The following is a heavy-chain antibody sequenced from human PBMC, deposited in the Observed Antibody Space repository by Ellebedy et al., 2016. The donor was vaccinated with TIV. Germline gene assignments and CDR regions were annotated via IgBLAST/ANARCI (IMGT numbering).Heavy chain of an antibody. D-gene: IGHD3-10*01. Sequence: PGGSLRLSCVASGFTFSTYAMRWVRPAKGTGREWVSTVCVSGVNTHFPDSVKVRFTSSRDNSRNTVYLQMKNLRAEDTAVYYCARDSGRRRSWDNDYWGQGTLVTVSS. CDR3: ARDSGRRRSWDNDY. V-gene: IGHV3-23*01. CDR1: GFTFSTYA. CDR2: VCVSGVNT. J-gene: IGHJ4*02.